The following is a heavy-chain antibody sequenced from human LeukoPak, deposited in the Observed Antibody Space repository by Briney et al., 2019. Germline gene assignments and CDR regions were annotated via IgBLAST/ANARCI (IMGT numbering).Heavy chain of an antibody. CDR3: ARISRSHDYDY. J-gene: IGHJ4*01. V-gene: IGHV3-64*01. D-gene: IGHD6-6*01. CDR2: ISSYGGST. Sequence: PGGSLRLSCAASGFNLSSYSMHWVRQAPGKGLEYVSAISSYGGSTYYANSGKDRSTISRDNSKNTVYLQMGSLRTEDMAVYYCARISRSHDYDYWGQGTLGTVSS. CDR1: GFNLSSYS.